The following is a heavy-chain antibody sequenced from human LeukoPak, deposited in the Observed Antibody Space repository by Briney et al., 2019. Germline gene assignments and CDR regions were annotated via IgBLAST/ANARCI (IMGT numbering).Heavy chain of an antibody. Sequence: ASVKVSCKASGGTFSSYAISWVRQAPGQGLEWMGWISAYNGNTNYAQKLQGRVTMTTDTSTSTAYMELRSLRSDDTAVYYCARDQGLSGSGRNYYYYYMDVWGKGTTVTISS. CDR3: ARDQGLSGSGRNYYYYYMDV. CDR1: GGTFSSYA. J-gene: IGHJ6*03. CDR2: ISAYNGNT. V-gene: IGHV1-18*01. D-gene: IGHD3-10*01.